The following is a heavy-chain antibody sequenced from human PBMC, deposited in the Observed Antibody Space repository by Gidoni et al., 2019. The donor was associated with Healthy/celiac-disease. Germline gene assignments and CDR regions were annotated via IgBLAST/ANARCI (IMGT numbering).Heavy chain of an antibody. Sequence: EVQLVESGGGLVQPGGSLRLACAASGFTFSSYWMSWVRQAPGKGREWVANIKQDGSEKYYVDSVKGRFTISRDNAKNSLYLQMNSLRAEDTAVYYCAREIWFGDLIYYFDYWGQGTLVTVSS. CDR2: IKQDGSEK. J-gene: IGHJ4*02. V-gene: IGHV3-7*01. CDR3: AREIWFGDLIYYFDY. D-gene: IGHD3-10*01. CDR1: GFTFSSYW.